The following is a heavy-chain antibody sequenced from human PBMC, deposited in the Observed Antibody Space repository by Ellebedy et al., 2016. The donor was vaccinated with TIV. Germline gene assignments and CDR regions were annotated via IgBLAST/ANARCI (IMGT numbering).Heavy chain of an antibody. CDR1: GGTFSTYT. Sequence: ASVKVSCKASGGTFSTYTFSWVRQAPGQGLEWMGRIIPILGITNYAQKFQGRVTIIADKSTSTAYMDLRSLRSDDTAVYYCAREGCSGGSCDSRGMDVWGQGTTVTVSS. D-gene: IGHD2-15*01. J-gene: IGHJ6*02. V-gene: IGHV1-69*04. CDR2: IIPILGIT. CDR3: AREGCSGGSCDSRGMDV.